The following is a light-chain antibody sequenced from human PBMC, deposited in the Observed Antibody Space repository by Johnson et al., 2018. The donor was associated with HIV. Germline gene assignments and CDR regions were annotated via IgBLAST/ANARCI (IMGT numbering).Light chain of an antibody. CDR3: GTWDSSLRVGF. CDR2: DNS. CDR1: SSNIGNNY. Sequence: QSVLTQPPSVSAAPGQKVTISCSGSSSNIGNNYVSWYQQVPGAAPKLLIYDNSKRPSGIPDRFSGSKSGTSATLGITGLQTGGEADYYCGTWDSSLRVGFFGTGTKVTVL. V-gene: IGLV1-51*01. J-gene: IGLJ1*01.